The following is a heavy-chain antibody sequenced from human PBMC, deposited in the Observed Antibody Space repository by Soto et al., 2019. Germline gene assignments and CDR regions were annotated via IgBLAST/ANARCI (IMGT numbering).Heavy chain of an antibody. CDR1: GFTFSSYA. CDR2: ISYDGSNK. V-gene: IGHV3-30-3*01. Sequence: PGGPLRLSRPASGFTFSSYAVHRVRQAPGKGLEWVAVISYDGSNKYYADSVKGRFTISRDNSKNTLYLQMNSLRAEDTAVYYCARGSVGANAKYFDYWGQGTLVTVPQ. D-gene: IGHD1-26*01. CDR3: ARGSVGANAKYFDY. J-gene: IGHJ4*02.